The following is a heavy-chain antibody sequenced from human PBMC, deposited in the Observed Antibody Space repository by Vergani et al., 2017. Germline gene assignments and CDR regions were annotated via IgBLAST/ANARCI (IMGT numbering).Heavy chain of an antibody. J-gene: IGHJ4*02. CDR3: AKEKDDILTGYSLSYFDY. Sequence: EVQLLESGGGLVQPGGSLRLSCAASGFTFSSYAMSWVRQAPGMGLEWVSAISGSGGSTYYADSVKGRFTISRDNSKNTLYLQMNSLRAEDTAVYYCAKEKDDILTGYSLSYFDYWGQGTLVTVSS. CDR2: ISGSGGST. D-gene: IGHD3-9*01. CDR1: GFTFSSYA. V-gene: IGHV3-23*01.